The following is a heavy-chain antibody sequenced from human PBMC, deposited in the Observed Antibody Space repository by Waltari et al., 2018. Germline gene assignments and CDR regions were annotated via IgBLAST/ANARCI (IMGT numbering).Heavy chain of an antibody. CDR3: ARDNGMGVTIPMPFYYGMDV. CDR2: INTVKGDT. V-gene: IGHV1-3*04. Sequence: QVQFVQSGAEVKKPGASVKVSCKVSGDMFTRHSMHWVRQAPGQWLEWMGWINTVKGDTKYSQKFMTRVTITRDTSASIAYMELSSLTSEDTALYYCARDNGMGVTIPMPFYYGMDVWGQGTTVTVSS. CDR1: GDMFTRHS. D-gene: IGHD2-2*01. J-gene: IGHJ6*01.